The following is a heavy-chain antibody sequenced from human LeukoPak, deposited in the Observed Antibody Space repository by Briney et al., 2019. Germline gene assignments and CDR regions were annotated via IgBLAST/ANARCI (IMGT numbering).Heavy chain of an antibody. J-gene: IGHJ6*02. D-gene: IGHD2-15*01. CDR1: GGSFSGYD. CDR2: INHSGNT. CDR3: ATAAAAHCDMDV. Sequence: SETLSLTCAVYGGSFSGYDWSWIRQPPGKGLEWIGEINHSGNTNYNPSLKSRVTISVDTSKTQFSLKLSSVTAADTAAYYCATAAAAHCDMDVWGQGTTVTVSS. V-gene: IGHV4-34*01.